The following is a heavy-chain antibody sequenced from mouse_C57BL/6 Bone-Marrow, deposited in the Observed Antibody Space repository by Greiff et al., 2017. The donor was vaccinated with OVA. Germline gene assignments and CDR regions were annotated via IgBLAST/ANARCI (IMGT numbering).Heavy chain of an antibody. V-gene: IGHV1-76*01. CDR2: IYPGSGNT. CDR3: ARADDYGRSYDAMDY. J-gene: IGHJ4*01. CDR1: GYTFTDYY. D-gene: IGHD1-1*01. Sequence: QVQLKESGAELVRPGASVKLSCKASGYTFTDYYINWVKQRPGQGLEWIARIYPGSGNTYYNEKFKGKATLTAEKSSSTAYMQLSSLTSEDSAVYFCARADDYGRSYDAMDYWGQGTAVTVSS.